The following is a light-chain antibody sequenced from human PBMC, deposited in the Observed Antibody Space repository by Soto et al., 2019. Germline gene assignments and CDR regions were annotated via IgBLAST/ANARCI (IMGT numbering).Light chain of an antibody. CDR2: GAS. V-gene: IGKV3-15*01. CDR1: QSVSSN. CDR3: QQYHNWYT. Sequence: EIVMTQSPATLSVSPGERAALSCRASQSVSSNLAWYQQKPGQAPRLLIYGASTRATGIPARFSGSGSGTEFTLTISSLQSEDFAVYYCQQYHNWYTFGQGTKLEI. J-gene: IGKJ2*01.